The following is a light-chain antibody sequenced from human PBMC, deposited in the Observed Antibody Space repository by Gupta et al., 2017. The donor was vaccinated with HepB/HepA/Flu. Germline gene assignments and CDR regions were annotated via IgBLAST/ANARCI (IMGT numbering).Light chain of an antibody. Sequence: EIVMTQSPATLSVSPGERATLSCRASQSVSSNLAWYQQKPGQAPRLLIYGASTRATGIPARFSGSGYGTEFTLTISSLQYEDCAVYYGQQYNNWPSFGGGTKVEIK. CDR2: GAS. J-gene: IGKJ4*01. CDR1: QSVSSN. V-gene: IGKV3-15*01. CDR3: QQYNNWPS.